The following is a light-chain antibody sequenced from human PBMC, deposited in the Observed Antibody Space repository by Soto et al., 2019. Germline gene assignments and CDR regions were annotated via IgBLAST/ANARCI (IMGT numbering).Light chain of an antibody. V-gene: IGLV2-14*01. J-gene: IGLJ1*01. Sequence: QSALTQPASVSGSPGQSITISCTGTSSDVGGYNYVSWYQQHPGKAPKLMIYDVSNRPSGVSNRFSGSKSGTTASLTISGLQAEDEADYYCSSYTSSMSPYVFGTGTKVTVL. CDR1: SSDVGGYNY. CDR3: SSYTSSMSPYV. CDR2: DVS.